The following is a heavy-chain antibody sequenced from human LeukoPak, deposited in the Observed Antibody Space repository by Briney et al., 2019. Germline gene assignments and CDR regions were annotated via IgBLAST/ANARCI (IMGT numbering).Heavy chain of an antibody. CDR1: GFTFDDYA. D-gene: IGHD3-16*02. J-gene: IGHJ4*02. Sequence: GGSLRLSCAASGFTFDDYAMHWVRQAPGKGLEWVSGISWNSGCIGYADSVKGRFTISRDNAKNSLYLQMNSLRAEDTALYYCAKDISVWGSYRYLDYWGQGTLVTVSS. V-gene: IGHV3-9*01. CDR3: AKDISVWGSYRYLDY. CDR2: ISWNSGCI.